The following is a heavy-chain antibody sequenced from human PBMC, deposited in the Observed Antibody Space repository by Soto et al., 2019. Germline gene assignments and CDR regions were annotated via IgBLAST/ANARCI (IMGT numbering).Heavy chain of an antibody. CDR2: INPSGGST. Sequence: QVQLVQSGAEVKKPGASVKVSCKASGYTFTSYYMHWVRQAPGQGLEWMGIINPSGGSTSYAQKFQGRVTMTRDTSTSTVYMELSSLRSEDTAVYYCAREDYGSGSHTAGMDVWGQGTTVTVSS. CDR1: GYTFTSYY. J-gene: IGHJ6*02. V-gene: IGHV1-46*01. D-gene: IGHD3-10*01. CDR3: AREDYGSGSHTAGMDV.